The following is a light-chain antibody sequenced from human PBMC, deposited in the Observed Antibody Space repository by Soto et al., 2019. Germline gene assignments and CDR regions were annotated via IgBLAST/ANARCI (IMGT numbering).Light chain of an antibody. V-gene: IGKV3-15*01. CDR1: QSVSSN. CDR2: GAS. Sequence: EIQMTQFPATLSVSPGERATLSCRASQSVSSNLAWYQQKPGQAPRLLIYGASTRATGVPVRFSGSGSGTQFTLTIASLQSEDFAVYYCQQLNYSPFTFGPGTKVDIK. CDR3: QQLNYSPFT. J-gene: IGKJ3*01.